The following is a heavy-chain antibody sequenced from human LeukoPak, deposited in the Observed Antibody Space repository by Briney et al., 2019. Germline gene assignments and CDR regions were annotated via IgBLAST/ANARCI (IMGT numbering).Heavy chain of an antibody. CDR1: GGSFSGYY. CDR3: ARGRAVGAMFDY. Sequence: SETLSLTCAVYGGSFSGYYWSWIRQPPGKGLEWIGEINHSGSTNYNPSLKSRVTISVDTSKSQFSLKLSSVTAADTAVYYCARGRAVGAMFDYWGQGTLVTVSS. D-gene: IGHD1-26*01. V-gene: IGHV4-34*01. CDR2: INHSGST. J-gene: IGHJ4*02.